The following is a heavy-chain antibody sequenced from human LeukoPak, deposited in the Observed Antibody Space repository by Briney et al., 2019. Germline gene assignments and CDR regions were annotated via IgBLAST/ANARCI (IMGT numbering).Heavy chain of an antibody. CDR2: IYYSGST. V-gene: IGHV4-59*01. Sequence: SETLSLTCTVSGGSISSYYWSWIRQPPGKGLEWIGYIYYSGSTNYNPSLKSRVTISVDTSKNQFSPKLSSVTAADTAVYYCASVGECSSTSCYHYFDYWGQGTLVTVSS. J-gene: IGHJ4*02. CDR1: GGSISSYY. CDR3: ASVGECSSTSCYHYFDY. D-gene: IGHD2-2*01.